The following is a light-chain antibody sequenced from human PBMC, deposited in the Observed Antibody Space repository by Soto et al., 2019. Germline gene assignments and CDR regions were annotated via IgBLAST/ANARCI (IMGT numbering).Light chain of an antibody. V-gene: IGLV2-14*01. CDR1: SSDVGGYNY. CDR2: AVT. CDR3: SSYTSSSTL. Sequence: SALTQPASVSGSPGQSITISCTGTSSDVGGYNYVSWYQQHPGKAPKLMIYAVTDRPSGVSSRFSGSKSGNTASLTISGLQAEDEADYYCSSYTSSSTLFGTGTKATVL. J-gene: IGLJ1*01.